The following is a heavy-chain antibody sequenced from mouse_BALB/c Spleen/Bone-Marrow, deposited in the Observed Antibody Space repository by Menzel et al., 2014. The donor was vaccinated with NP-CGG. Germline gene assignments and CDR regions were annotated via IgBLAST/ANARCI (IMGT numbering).Heavy chain of an antibody. CDR3: ARHENYGRSYYYAMDY. CDR2: FYPGSGSI. D-gene: IGHD1-1*01. J-gene: IGHJ4*01. Sequence: QVQLQQSGAELVKPGASVKLSCKASGYTFTEYIIHWVKQRSGQGLEWIGWFYPGSGSIKYNEKFKDKATLTADKSSSSVYMELSRLTSEDSAVYLCARHENYGRSYYYAMDYWGQGTSVTVSS. CDR1: GYTFTEYI. V-gene: IGHV1-62-2*01.